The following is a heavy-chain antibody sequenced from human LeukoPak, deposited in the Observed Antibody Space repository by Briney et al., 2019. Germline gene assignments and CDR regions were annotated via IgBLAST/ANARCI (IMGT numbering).Heavy chain of an antibody. CDR1: GYTFTSYG. CDR3: ARISLYYYDSSGYYPDY. CDR2: ISAYNGNT. Sequence: GASVKVSCKASGYTFTSYGISWVRRAPGQGLEWMGWISAYNGNTNYAQKLQGRVTMTTDTSTSTAYMELRSLRSDDTAVYYCARISLYYYDSSGYYPDYWGQGTLVTVSS. V-gene: IGHV1-18*01. D-gene: IGHD3-22*01. J-gene: IGHJ4*02.